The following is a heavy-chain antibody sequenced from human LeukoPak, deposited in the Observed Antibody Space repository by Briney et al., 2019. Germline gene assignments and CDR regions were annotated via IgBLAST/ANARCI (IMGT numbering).Heavy chain of an antibody. J-gene: IGHJ4*02. CDR1: GFTFSSYA. Sequence: GGSLRLSCVASGFTFSSYAMSWVRQAPGKGPQWVSTISGSGGSTYYADSVKGRFTISRDNSKNTLYLQMNNLRAEDTAVYYCAKETLWNSYGSYFDYWGQGTLVTVSS. CDR2: ISGSGGST. D-gene: IGHD5-18*01. V-gene: IGHV3-23*01. CDR3: AKETLWNSYGSYFDY.